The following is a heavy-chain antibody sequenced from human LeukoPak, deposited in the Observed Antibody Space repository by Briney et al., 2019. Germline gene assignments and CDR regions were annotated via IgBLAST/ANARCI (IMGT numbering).Heavy chain of an antibody. D-gene: IGHD2-2*01. J-gene: IGHJ5*02. Sequence: ASVKVSCKASGYTFTGYYMHWVRQAPGQGLEWMGWINPNSGGTNYAQKCQARVTMTRDTSISTAYMGLSRLRSDDTAVYYCARGIASTSCYGPSCNWFDPWGQGTLVTVSS. CDR2: INPNSGGT. V-gene: IGHV1-2*02. CDR1: GYTFTGYY. CDR3: ARGIASTSCYGPSCNWFDP.